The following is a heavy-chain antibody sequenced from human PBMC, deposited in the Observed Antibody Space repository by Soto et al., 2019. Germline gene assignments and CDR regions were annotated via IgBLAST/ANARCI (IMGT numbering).Heavy chain of an antibody. CDR2: INHSGGT. D-gene: IGHD6-13*01. CDR1: GGSFSAYY. Sequence: SETLSLTCAVYGGSFSAYYWSWIRQPPGKGLEWIGEINHSGGTSYNPSLKSRVTISVDTSKNQFSLKLSSVAAEDTAIYYCATTRGIAVGGSFDHWGQGTLVTVSS. J-gene: IGHJ5*02. CDR3: ATTRGIAVGGSFDH. V-gene: IGHV4-34*01.